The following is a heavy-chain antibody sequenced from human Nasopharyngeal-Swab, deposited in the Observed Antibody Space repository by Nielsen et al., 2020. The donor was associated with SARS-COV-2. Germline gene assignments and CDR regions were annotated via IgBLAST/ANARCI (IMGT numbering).Heavy chain of an antibody. CDR2: ISAYNDNT. D-gene: IGHD3-3*01. J-gene: IGHJ6*02. V-gene: IGHV1-18*01. Sequence: VKVSCKASGYTFTSYGISWVRQAPGQGLEWMGWISAYNDNTDYAQKLQGRVTMTTDTSTSTAYMELRSLRSDDTAVYYCARERLDYDFWSGTQPLGMDVWGQGTTVTVSS. CDR3: ARERLDYDFWSGTQPLGMDV. CDR1: GYTFTSYG.